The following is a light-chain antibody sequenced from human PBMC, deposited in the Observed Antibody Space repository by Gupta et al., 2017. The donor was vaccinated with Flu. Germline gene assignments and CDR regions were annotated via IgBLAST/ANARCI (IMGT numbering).Light chain of an antibody. V-gene: IGLV2-11*03. CDR1: SRGIGGNNY. CDR2: EVN. J-gene: IGLJ1*01. CDR3: CSYGINYV. Sequence: GQSVAIACTGTSRGIGGNNYVSRYQQHPGKVPKLMIYEVNKRPSGVPDRFSGANSGTTASLTVSGLQAEDEYDYYCCSYGINYVFGSGIKVTVL.